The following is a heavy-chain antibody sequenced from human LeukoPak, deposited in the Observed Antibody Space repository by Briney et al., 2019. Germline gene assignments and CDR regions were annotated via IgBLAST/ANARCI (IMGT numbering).Heavy chain of an antibody. J-gene: IGHJ4*02. CDR2: IYTSGST. V-gene: IGHV4-4*07. D-gene: IGHD3-22*01. CDR1: SGSIRNYF. Sequence: PSETLSLTCSVSSGSIRNYFWSWIRQPAGKGLEWIGRIYTSGSTDYNPSLRSRVTMSVDTSRNQFSLKLTSVTAADTAVYYCARESKSYDGSGYYHDYWGQGTLVTVSS. CDR3: ARESKSYDGSGYYHDY.